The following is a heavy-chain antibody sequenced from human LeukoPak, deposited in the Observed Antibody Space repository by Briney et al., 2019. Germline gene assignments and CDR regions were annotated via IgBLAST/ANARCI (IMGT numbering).Heavy chain of an antibody. CDR2: IWYDGSNK. CDR1: GFTFSSYG. J-gene: IGHJ6*02. D-gene: IGHD3-3*01. V-gene: IGHV3-33*01. CDR3: ARDPRYDFWSGSYGMDV. Sequence: GGSLRLSCAASGFTFSSYGMHWVRQAPGKGLEWVAVIWYDGSNKYYADSVKGRFTISRDNSKNTLYLQMNSRRAEDTAVYYCARDPRYDFWSGSYGMDVWGQGTTVTVSS.